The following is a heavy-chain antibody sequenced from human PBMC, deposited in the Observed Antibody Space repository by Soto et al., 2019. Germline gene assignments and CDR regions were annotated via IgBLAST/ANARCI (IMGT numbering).Heavy chain of an antibody. CDR1: GFTFSDSA. CDR2: IRSKVNTYAT. Sequence: EVQLVESGGGLVQPGGSLKLSCVASGFTFSDSAMHWVRQASGKGLEWVGRIRSKVNTYATAYAASVKGRFTISREDSMNTAYLQMNSLKTEDTAVYYCTRRRDWTAMDPLDYWGQGTLVTVSS. J-gene: IGHJ4*02. CDR3: TRRRDWTAMDPLDY. D-gene: IGHD5-18*01. V-gene: IGHV3-73*02.